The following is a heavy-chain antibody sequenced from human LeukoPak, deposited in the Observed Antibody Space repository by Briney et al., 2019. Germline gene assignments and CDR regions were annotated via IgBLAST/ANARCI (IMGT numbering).Heavy chain of an antibody. CDR1: GYTFTAYY. V-gene: IGHV1-2*04. D-gene: IGHD7-27*01. CDR3: ARGYWGYDS. J-gene: IGHJ4*02. Sequence: ASVKVSCKASGYTFTAYYMHWERQAPGQGLEWMGWINPNSGGTNYAQKFQGWVTMTRDTSISTAYMELTRLKSDDTAVYYCARGYWGYDSWGQGTLVTVSS. CDR2: INPNSGGT.